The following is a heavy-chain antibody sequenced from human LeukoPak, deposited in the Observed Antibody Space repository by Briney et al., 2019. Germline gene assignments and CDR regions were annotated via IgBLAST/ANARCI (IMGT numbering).Heavy chain of an antibody. D-gene: IGHD1-26*01. CDR3: AREISGERTYYFDY. V-gene: IGHV3-11*01. Sequence: GGSLRLSCAASGFTFSDYYMSWIRQAPGKGLEWVSYISSSGSTIYYADSVKGRFTISWDNAKNSLYLQMNSLRAEDTAVYYCAREISGERTYYFDYWGQGTLVTVSS. CDR1: GFTFSDYY. CDR2: ISSSGSTI. J-gene: IGHJ4*02.